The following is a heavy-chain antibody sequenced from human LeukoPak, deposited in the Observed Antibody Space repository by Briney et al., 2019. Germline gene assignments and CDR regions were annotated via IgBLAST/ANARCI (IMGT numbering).Heavy chain of an antibody. Sequence: PGGSLRLSCAASGFTFSGYTMNWVRQAPGKGLEWVSSISSYSSYRYHADSVTGRFTISRDNAKNSLFLQMNSLRAEDTAVYYCAKRSRFGELLIGRFDYWGQGTLVTVSS. CDR3: AKRSRFGELLIGRFDY. CDR2: ISSYSSYR. D-gene: IGHD3-10*01. CDR1: GFTFSGYT. J-gene: IGHJ4*02. V-gene: IGHV3-21*04.